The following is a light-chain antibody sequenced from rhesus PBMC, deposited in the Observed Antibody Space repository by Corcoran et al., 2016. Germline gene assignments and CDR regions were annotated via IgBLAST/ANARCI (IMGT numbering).Light chain of an antibody. Sequence: DIVMTQTPLSLPVTPGEPASISCRSSQSLLDSDGYTCLDWYLQKPGKSPQLLIYEVSNRVSGVPDRFRGSGAGTYFTLKISRVEAEDVGGYYCMQSIEFPYSFGQGTKVEIK. CDR3: MQSIEFPYS. CDR1: QSLLDSDGYTC. J-gene: IGKJ2*01. CDR2: EVS. V-gene: IGKV2-90*01.